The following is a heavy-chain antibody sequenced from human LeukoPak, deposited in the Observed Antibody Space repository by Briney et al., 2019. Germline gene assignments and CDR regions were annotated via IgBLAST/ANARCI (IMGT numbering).Heavy chain of an antibody. V-gene: IGHV3-7*01. Sequence: TGGSLRLSCVASGFTFSDYWMSWVRQAPGKGLEWVANIKQDGSVKHYVDSVKGRFTISRDNAQNSLYLQMNSLRAGDTAVYFCARMVKDSGTSRPLDYWGQGTLVTVSS. CDR1: GFTFSDYW. CDR2: IKQDGSVK. D-gene: IGHD3-10*01. J-gene: IGHJ4*02. CDR3: ARMVKDSGTSRPLDY.